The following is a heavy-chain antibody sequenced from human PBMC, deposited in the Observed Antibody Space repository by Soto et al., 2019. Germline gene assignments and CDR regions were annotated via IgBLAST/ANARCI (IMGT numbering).Heavy chain of an antibody. CDR2: INQEGAEK. V-gene: IGHV3-7*03. CDR1: GFTFNNYW. CDR3: ARVRNSGYAQKNDY. J-gene: IGHJ4*02. Sequence: GGSLRLSCAASGFTFNNYWMTWVRQAPGKGLEWVANINQEGAEKYYVDSVKGRFTISRDNAKNSVFLQMNSLGAEDTAVYYCARVRNSGYAQKNDYWGQGTLVTVSS. D-gene: IGHD5-12*01.